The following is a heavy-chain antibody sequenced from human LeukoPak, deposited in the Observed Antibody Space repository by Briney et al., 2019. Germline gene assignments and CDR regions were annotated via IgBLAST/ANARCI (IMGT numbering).Heavy chain of an antibody. CDR1: GFTFSSYA. CDR3: ARVNGAYSSSWPDY. J-gene: IGHJ4*02. V-gene: IGHV3-30-3*01. Sequence: GGSLRLSCAASGFTFSSYAMHWVRQAPGKGLEWVAVISYDGSNKYYADSVKGRFTISRDNSKNTLYLQMNSLRAEDTAEYYCARVNGAYSSSWPDYWGQGTLVTVSS. D-gene: IGHD6-13*01. CDR2: ISYDGSNK.